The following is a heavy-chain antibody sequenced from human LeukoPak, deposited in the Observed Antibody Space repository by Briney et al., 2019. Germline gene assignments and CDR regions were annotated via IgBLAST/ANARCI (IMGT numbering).Heavy chain of an antibody. CDR3: ARPDYYDSSGYYVDNY. CDR2: INPNSGGT. J-gene: IGHJ4*02. Sequence: ASVKVSCKASGYTFTGYYMHWVRQAPGQGLEWMGRINPNSGGTNYAQKFQGRVTMTRATSISTAYMELSRLRSDDTAVYYCARPDYYDSSGYYVDNYWGQGTLVTVSS. V-gene: IGHV1-2*06. CDR1: GYTFTGYY. D-gene: IGHD3-22*01.